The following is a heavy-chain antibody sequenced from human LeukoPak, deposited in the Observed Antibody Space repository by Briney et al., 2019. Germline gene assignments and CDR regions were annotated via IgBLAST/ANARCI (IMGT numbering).Heavy chain of an antibody. D-gene: IGHD2-15*01. CDR3: AKDRSSGGSCSNY. CDR1: GFTFSSYA. V-gene: IGHV3-23*01. Sequence: PGGSLRLSCAASGFTFSSYAMSWVRQAPGKGLEWVSAISGSGGSTYYADSVKGRFTISRDNSKNTLYLQMNGLRAEDTAVYYCAKDRSSGGSCSNYWGRGTQVTVSS. J-gene: IGHJ4*02. CDR2: ISGSGGST.